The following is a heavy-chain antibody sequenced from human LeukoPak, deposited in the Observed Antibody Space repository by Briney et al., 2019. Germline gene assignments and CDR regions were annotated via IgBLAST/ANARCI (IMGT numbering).Heavy chain of an antibody. CDR1: GYTFTGYY. D-gene: IGHD1-26*01. CDR2: INPNSGGT. J-gene: IGHJ4*02. Sequence: ASVKVSCKASGYTFTGYYIHWVRQAPGQGLEWMGWINPNSGGTNYAQKFQGRVTMTRDTSISTAYMELSRLRFDDTAVYYCARERYYVSWRGANDYWGQGTLVTVSS. CDR3: ARERYYVSWRGANDY. V-gene: IGHV1-2*02.